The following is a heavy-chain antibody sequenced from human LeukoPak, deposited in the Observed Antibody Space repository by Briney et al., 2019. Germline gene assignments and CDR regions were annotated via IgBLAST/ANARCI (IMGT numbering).Heavy chain of an antibody. CDR2: IYHSGST. V-gene: IGHV4-39*07. J-gene: IGHJ6*03. CDR3: ARTTMVRGTYYMDV. Sequence: PSETLSLTCTVSGGSISSSSYYWGWIRQPPGKGLEWIGSIYHSGSTNYNPSLKSRVTISVDKSKNQFSLKLSSVTAADTAVYYCARTTMVRGTYYMDVWGKGTTVTVSS. CDR1: GGSISSSSYY. D-gene: IGHD3-10*01.